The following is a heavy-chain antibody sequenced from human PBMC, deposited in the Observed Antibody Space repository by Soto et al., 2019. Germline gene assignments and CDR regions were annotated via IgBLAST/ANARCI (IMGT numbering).Heavy chain of an antibody. CDR3: VREPWGFSGTWYDY. J-gene: IGHJ4*02. CDR2: INHDGSKT. D-gene: IGHD6-13*01. V-gene: IGHV3-74*01. Sequence: GGSLRLSCAASKFSFNNYWMHWVRQVPGKGPAWVSRINHDGSKTEYADSVKGQFTISRDNTNNTLYLQMDSLRVEDTAMYYCVREPWGFSGTWYDYWGQGTLVTVSS. CDR1: KFSFNNYW.